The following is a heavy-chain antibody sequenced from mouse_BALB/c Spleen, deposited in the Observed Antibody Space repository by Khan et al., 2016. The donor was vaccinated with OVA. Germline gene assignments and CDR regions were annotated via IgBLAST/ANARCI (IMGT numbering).Heavy chain of an antibody. J-gene: IGHJ3*01. Sequence: QVQLQQSGPELVKPGASVRISCKASGYTFTSYYIHWVKQRPGQGLEWIGWIYPGNVSPKYNERFKGKATLTADKSSSTAYMQLSSLTSEDSAVYFCAREGYGSFAYWGQGTLVTVSA. D-gene: IGHD2-2*01. CDR3: AREGYGSFAY. CDR2: IYPGNVSP. CDR1: GYTFTSYY. V-gene: IGHV1S56*01.